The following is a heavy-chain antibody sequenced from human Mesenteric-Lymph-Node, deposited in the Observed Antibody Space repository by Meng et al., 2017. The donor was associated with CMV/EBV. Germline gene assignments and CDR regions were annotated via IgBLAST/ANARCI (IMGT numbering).Heavy chain of an antibody. D-gene: IGHD2-8*01. V-gene: IGHV1-46*01. J-gene: IGHJ6*02. CDR1: GYTFTSYY. CDR2: INPSGGST. CDR3: ARDSRRTYCTNGVCYTERYYYGMDV. Sequence: ASVKVSCQASGYTFTSYYMHWVRQAPGQGLEWMGIINPSGGSTRYAQKFQGRVTMTTDTSTSTAYMELRSLRSDDTAVYYCARDSRRTYCTNGVCYTERYYYGMDVWGQGTTVTVSS.